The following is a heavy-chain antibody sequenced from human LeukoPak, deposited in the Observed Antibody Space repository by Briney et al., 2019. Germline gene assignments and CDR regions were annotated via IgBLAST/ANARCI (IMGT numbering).Heavy chain of an antibody. CDR1: GYTFTGYY. Sequence: ASVKVSCKASGYTFTGYYMHWVRQAPGQGLEWMGWISAYSGNTNYAHKLQGRVTMTTDTSTSTAYMELRSLRSDDTAVYYCARHRSRMVRGGDWFDPWGQGTLVTVSS. V-gene: IGHV1-18*04. J-gene: IGHJ5*02. D-gene: IGHD3-10*01. CDR2: ISAYSGNT. CDR3: ARHRSRMVRGGDWFDP.